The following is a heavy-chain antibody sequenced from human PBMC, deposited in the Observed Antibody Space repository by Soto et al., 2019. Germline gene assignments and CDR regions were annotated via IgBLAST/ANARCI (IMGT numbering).Heavy chain of an antibody. CDR3: ARDRDILTGYDAFDI. D-gene: IGHD3-9*01. J-gene: IGHJ3*02. CDR1: GGSISSSNW. Sequence: SETLSLTCAVSGGSISSSNWWSWVRQPPGKGLEWIGEIYHSGSTNYNPSLKSRVTISVDKSKNQFSLKLSSVTAADTAVYYCARDRDILTGYDAFDIWGQGTMVTVS. CDR2: IYHSGST. V-gene: IGHV4-4*02.